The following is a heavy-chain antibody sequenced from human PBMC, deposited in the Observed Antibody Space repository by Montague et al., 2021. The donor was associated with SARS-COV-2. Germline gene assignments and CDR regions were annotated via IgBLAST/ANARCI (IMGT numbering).Heavy chain of an antibody. CDR1: GASISSNTW. CDR2: VLYTDYT. D-gene: IGHD2-2*01. CDR3: ATVARGCSATSCYLSS. Sequence: SETLSLTCGVSGASISSNTWWNWVRQSPGKGLEWIGEVLYTDYTNYNPSLKSRLTISLDKSKNQVSLRLTSVTAADTAVYYCATVARGCSATSCYLSSWGPGTLVTASS. J-gene: IGHJ4*02. V-gene: IGHV4-4*02.